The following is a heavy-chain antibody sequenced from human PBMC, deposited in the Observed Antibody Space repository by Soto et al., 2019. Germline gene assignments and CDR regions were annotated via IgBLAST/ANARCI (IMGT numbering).Heavy chain of an antibody. V-gene: IGHV4-31*03. CDR3: ARYSSSNWFDP. CDR1: GVSIISGLYY. CDR2: IYYSGST. J-gene: IGHJ5*02. Sequence: TLSLTCPVSGVSIISGLYYWRWIRQHPGKGLEWIGYIYYSGSTYYNPSLKSRVTISVDTSKNQFSLKLSSVTAADTAVYYCARYSSSNWFDPWGQGTLGTV. D-gene: IGHD6-6*01.